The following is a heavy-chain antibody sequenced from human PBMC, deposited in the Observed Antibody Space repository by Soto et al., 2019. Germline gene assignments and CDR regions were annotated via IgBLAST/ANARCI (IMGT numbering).Heavy chain of an antibody. D-gene: IGHD6-13*01. J-gene: IGHJ3*02. V-gene: IGHV4-59*01. CDR2: IYYSGIT. Sequence: SETLSLTYTVSSGTISSYYWNWIRQPPGKGLEWIGYIYYSGITNYNPSLKSRVTISVDTSKNQFSLKLSSVTAADTAVYYCARVSRSWTDSFDIWGQGTMVTVSS. CDR3: ARVSRSWTDSFDI. CDR1: SGTISSYY.